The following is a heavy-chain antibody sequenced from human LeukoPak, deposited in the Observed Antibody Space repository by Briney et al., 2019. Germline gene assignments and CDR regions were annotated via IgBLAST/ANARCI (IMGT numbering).Heavy chain of an antibody. CDR3: ARDYGDYEGYFDY. J-gene: IGHJ4*02. CDR2: IKQDGSEK. Sequence: PGGSLRLSCAASGFTFSSYWMSWVRQAPGKGLEWVANIKQDGSEKYYVDSVKGRFTISRDNAKSSLYLQMNSLRAEDTAVYYCARDYGDYEGYFDYWGQGTLVTASS. D-gene: IGHD4-17*01. V-gene: IGHV3-7*01. CDR1: GFTFSSYW.